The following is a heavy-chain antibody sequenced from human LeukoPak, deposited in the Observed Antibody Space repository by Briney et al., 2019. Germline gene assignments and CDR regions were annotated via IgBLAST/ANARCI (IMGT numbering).Heavy chain of an antibody. J-gene: IGHJ4*02. CDR1: GGSISSSSYY. CDR2: IYYGGST. Sequence: SETLSLTCTVSGGSISSSSYYWGWIRQPPGKGLEWIGSIYYGGSTYYNPSLKSRVTISVDTSKNQFSLKLSSVTAADTAVYYCARPKTTVTTPDYWGQGTLVTVSS. CDR3: ARPKTTVTTPDY. D-gene: IGHD4-17*01. V-gene: IGHV4-39*01.